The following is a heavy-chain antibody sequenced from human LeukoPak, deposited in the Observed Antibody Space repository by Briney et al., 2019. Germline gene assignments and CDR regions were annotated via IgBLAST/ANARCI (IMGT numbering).Heavy chain of an antibody. Sequence: GSLRLSCAASGFTFSSYGMHWVRQAPGKGLEWVAVISYDGSNKYYADSVKGRFTISRDNSKNTLYLQMNSLRAEDTAVYYCAKDDLITGETRLFDHWGQGTLVTVSS. J-gene: IGHJ4*02. D-gene: IGHD7-27*01. CDR3: AKDDLITGETRLFDH. CDR2: ISYDGSNK. V-gene: IGHV3-30*18. CDR1: GFTFSSYG.